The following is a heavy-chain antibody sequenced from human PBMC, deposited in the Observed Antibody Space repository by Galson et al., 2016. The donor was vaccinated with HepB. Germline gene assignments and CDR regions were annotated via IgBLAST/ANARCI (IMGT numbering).Heavy chain of an antibody. CDR3: VSGYTSGI. Sequence: SLRLSCAASGFTFRDSTMTWVRQAPGKGLEWVASINQDGNGRYYVDSAKGRFIISRDNARTSLSLQMHSLRVDDTSIYYCVSGYTSGIWGPGTMVIVSS. J-gene: IGHJ3*02. V-gene: IGHV3-7*01. CDR1: GFTFRDST. CDR2: INQDGNGR. D-gene: IGHD6-25*01.